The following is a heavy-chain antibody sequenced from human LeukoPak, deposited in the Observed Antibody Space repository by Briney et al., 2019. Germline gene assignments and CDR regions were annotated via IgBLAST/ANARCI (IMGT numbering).Heavy chain of an antibody. J-gene: IGHJ4*02. Sequence: GGSLRLSCAASGFTFSSYSMNWVRQAPGKGLEWVPSISSSSSYIYYADSVKGRFTISRDNAKNSLYLQMNSLRAEDTAVYYCARDTHSRYGGNENDYWGQGTLVTVSS. V-gene: IGHV3-21*01. D-gene: IGHD4-23*01. CDR1: GFTFSSYS. CDR3: ARDTHSRYGGNENDY. CDR2: ISSSSSYI.